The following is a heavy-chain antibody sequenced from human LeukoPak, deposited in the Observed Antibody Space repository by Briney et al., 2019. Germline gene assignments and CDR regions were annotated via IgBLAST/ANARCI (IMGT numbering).Heavy chain of an antibody. CDR3: TRVAYYYDSSGYWYYFDY. J-gene: IGHJ4*02. Sequence: GGSLRLSCTASGFTFGDYAMSWVRQAPGKGLEWVGFIRSKAYGWTTEYAASVKGRFTISRDDSKSTAYLQMNSLKTEDTAVYYCTRVAYYYDSSGYWYYFDYWGQGTLVTVSS. CDR1: GFTFGDYA. D-gene: IGHD3-22*01. V-gene: IGHV3-49*04. CDR2: IRSKAYGWTT.